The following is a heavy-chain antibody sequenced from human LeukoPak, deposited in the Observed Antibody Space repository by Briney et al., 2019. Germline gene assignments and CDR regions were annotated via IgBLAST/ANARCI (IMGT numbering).Heavy chain of an antibody. CDR1: GYTFTDYY. CDR2: IKPNSAGT. V-gene: IGHV1-2*02. Sequence: ASVKVSCKASGYTFTDYYMHSGRQAPGQGLEWVGWIKPNSAGTKYAQKFQGSVTVTRDTSISTAYIELSNLRSDDTAVYFCARGSPMGAPQGLVHWGQGTLVTVSS. D-gene: IGHD1-26*01. CDR3: ARGSPMGAPQGLVH. J-gene: IGHJ5*02.